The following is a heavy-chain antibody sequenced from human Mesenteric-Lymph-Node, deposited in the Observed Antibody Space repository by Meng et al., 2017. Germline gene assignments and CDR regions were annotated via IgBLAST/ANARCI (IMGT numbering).Heavy chain of an antibody. CDR2: INPNSGGT. CDR1: AYTFTGYY. CDR3: ARVGDSSGYYYVINY. D-gene: IGHD3-22*01. V-gene: IGHV1-2*06. Sequence: QVQLVQSGAEGKKPGASLKVSSKASAYTFTGYYMHWVRQAPGQGLEWMGRINPNSGGTNYAQKFQGRVTMTRDTSISTAYMELSRLRSDDTAVYYCARVGDSSGYYYVINYWGQGTLVTVSS. J-gene: IGHJ4*02.